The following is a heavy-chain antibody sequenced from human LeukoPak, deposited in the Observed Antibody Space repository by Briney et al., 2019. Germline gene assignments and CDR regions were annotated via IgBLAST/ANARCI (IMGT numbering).Heavy chain of an antibody. V-gene: IGHV1-18*01. CDR1: GYTFTSYG. CDR3: ARDGHSQDYYDSSGQNWFDP. D-gene: IGHD3-22*01. CDR2: ISAYNGNT. J-gene: IGHJ5*02. Sequence: GASVKVSCKASGYTFTSYGISWVRQAPGQRLEWMGWISAYNGNTNYAQKLQGRVTMTTDTSTSTAYMELRSLRSDDTAVYYGARDGHSQDYYDSSGQNWFDPWGQGTLVTVSS.